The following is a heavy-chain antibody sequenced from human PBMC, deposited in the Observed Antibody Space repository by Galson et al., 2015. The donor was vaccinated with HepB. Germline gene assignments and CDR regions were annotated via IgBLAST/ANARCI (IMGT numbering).Heavy chain of an antibody. Sequence: LSLTCTVSGGSISSYYWSWIRQPPGKGLEWIGEINHSGSTNYNPSLKSRVTISVDTSKNQFSLKLSSVTAADTAVYYCARDVGFWSGSLNYYYGMDVWGQGTTVTVSS. J-gene: IGHJ6*02. V-gene: IGHV4-34*01. D-gene: IGHD3-3*01. CDR2: INHSGST. CDR3: ARDVGFWSGSLNYYYGMDV. CDR1: GGSISSYY.